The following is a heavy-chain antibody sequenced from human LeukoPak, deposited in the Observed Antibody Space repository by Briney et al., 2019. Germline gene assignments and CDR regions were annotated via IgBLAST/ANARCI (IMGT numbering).Heavy chain of an antibody. CDR2: INGDGSST. V-gene: IGHV3-74*03. D-gene: IGHD4-17*01. CDR1: GFTFSSYW. CDR3: VRDHYGDYYYYYYYMDV. Sequence: GGSLRLSCAASGFTFSSYWMHWVRQAPGKGLVWVSRINGDGSSTTYADSVKGRFTISRDNAKNTLYLQMNSLRAEDTAVYYCVRDHYGDYYYYYYYMDVWGKGTTVTISS. J-gene: IGHJ6*03.